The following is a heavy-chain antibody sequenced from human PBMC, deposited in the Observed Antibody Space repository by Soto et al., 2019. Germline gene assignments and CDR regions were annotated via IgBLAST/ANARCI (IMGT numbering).Heavy chain of an antibody. CDR1: GGSISSGGYY. D-gene: IGHD2-2*01. CDR2: IYYSGST. V-gene: IGHV4-31*03. CDR3: ARESDCSSTSCYDY. Sequence: SETLSLTCTVSGGSISSGGYYWSWIRQHPGKGLEWIGYIYYSGSTYYNPSLKSRVTISVDTSKNQFSLKLSSVTAADTAVYYCARESDCSSTSCYDYWGKGTLVTVSS. J-gene: IGHJ4*02.